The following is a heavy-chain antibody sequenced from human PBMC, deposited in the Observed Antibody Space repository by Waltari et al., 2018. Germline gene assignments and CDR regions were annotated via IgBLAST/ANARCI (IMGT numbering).Heavy chain of an antibody. D-gene: IGHD3-22*01. J-gene: IGHJ4*02. CDR1: GGSISSYY. V-gene: IGHV4-59*08. CDR3: ARHGATYYYDSSGYYYFDY. Sequence: QVQLQESGPGLVKPSETLSLTCTVSGGSISSYYWSWIRQPPGKGLEWIGYIYYSGSTNYNPSLKSRVTRSVDTSKNQFSLKLSSVTAADTAVYYCARHGATYYYDSSGYYYFDYWGQGTLVTVSS. CDR2: IYYSGST.